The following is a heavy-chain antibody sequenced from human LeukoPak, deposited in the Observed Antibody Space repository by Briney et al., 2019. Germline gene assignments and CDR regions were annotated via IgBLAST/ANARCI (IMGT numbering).Heavy chain of an antibody. V-gene: IGHV3-7*01. J-gene: IGHJ6*03. D-gene: IGHD2-2*01. CDR1: GFTFSSYW. CDR3: AKLPPGSSRYYMDV. CDR2: IKEDGSEN. Sequence: PGGSLRLSCAASGFTFSSYWMSWVRQAPGKGLEWVANIKEDGSENYYVDSVGGRFTIARDNAKNSQFLQMNSLRVEDTAVYYCAKLPPGSSRYYMDVWGKGTTVTVSS.